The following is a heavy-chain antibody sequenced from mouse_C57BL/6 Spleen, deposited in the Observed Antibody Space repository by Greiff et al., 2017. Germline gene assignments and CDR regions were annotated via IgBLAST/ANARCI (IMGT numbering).Heavy chain of an antibody. J-gene: IGHJ2*01. V-gene: IGHV1-82*01. D-gene: IGHD1-1*01. CDR1: GYAFSSSW. CDR2: IYPGDGDT. Sequence: QVQLQQPGPELVKPGASVKISCKASGYAFSSSWMNWVKQRPGKGLEWIGRIYPGDGDTNYNGKFKGKATLTADKSSSTAYMQLSSLTSEDSAVYFCAREDYYGSSDYWGQGTTLTVSS. CDR3: AREDYYGSSDY.